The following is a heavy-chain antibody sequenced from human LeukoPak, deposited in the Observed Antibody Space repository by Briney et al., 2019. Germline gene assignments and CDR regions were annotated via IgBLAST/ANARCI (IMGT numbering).Heavy chain of an antibody. D-gene: IGHD1-26*01. V-gene: IGHV4-30-4*08. CDR1: GGSISSGDYY. Sequence: PSETLSLTCTVSGGSISSGDYYWSWIRQPPGKGLEWIGYIYYSGSTYYNPSLKSRVTISVDTSKNQFSLKLSSVTAADTAVYYCARLSVIVGSTLEYYYYYMDVWGQGTTVTVSS. CDR2: IYYSGST. J-gene: IGHJ6*03. CDR3: ARLSVIVGSTLEYYYYYMDV.